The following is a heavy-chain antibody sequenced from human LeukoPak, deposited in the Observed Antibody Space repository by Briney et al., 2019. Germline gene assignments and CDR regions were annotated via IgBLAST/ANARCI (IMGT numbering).Heavy chain of an antibody. CDR3: ARTPVRGVIPGYYYYYMDG. D-gene: IGHD3-10*01. J-gene: IGHJ6*03. Sequence: SQTLSLTCAISGDSVSSNSAAWNWIRQSPSRGLEWLGRTYYRSKWYNDYAVSVKSRITINPDTSKNQFSLQLNSVTPEDTAVYYCARTPVRGVIPGYYYYYMDGWGKGTTVTVSS. CDR2: TYYRSKWYN. V-gene: IGHV6-1*01. CDR1: GDSVSSNSAA.